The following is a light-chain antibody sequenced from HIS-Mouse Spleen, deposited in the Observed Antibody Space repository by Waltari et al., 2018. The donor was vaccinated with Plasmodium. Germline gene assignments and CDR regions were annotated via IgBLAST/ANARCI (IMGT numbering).Light chain of an antibody. CDR1: SSDVGSYNL. V-gene: IGLV2-23*03. Sequence: QSALTQPASVSGSPGQSITISCTGTSSDVGSYNLVSWYQQHPGKAPKLMIYEGSKRPLGVSNRFSGSKSGNTAYLTISGLQAEDEADYYCCSYAGSSTFVFGGGTKLTVL. CDR3: CSYAGSSTFV. J-gene: IGLJ3*02. CDR2: EGS.